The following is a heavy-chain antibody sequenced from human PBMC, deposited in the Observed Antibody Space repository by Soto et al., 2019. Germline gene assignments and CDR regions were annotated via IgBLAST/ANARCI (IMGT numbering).Heavy chain of an antibody. CDR1: GVSIRSSSYY. D-gene: IGHD6-19*01. CDR2: IYYSGST. V-gene: IGHV4-39*01. Sequence: SESLSRTCTVSGVSIRSSSYYWGRIRQPPGKGLEWIGSIYYSGSTYYNPSLKSRVTISVDTSKNQFSLKLSSVTTADTAVYYCARQLPGGVVAVAGGFDYWGQGTLVT. CDR3: ARQLPGGVVAVAGGFDY. J-gene: IGHJ4*02.